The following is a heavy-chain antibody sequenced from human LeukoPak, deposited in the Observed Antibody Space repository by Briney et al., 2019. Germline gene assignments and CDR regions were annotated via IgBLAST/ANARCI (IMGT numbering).Heavy chain of an antibody. Sequence: PGGSLRLSCAASGFTFSNYAMSWVRQAPGKGLEWVSSISGSGGSAYYADSVKGLFTISRDNSENTLFLRMNSLRAEDTAVYYCAKATGYLLWGQGTLVIVSS. CDR2: ISGSGGSA. V-gene: IGHV3-23*01. J-gene: IGHJ4*02. CDR3: AKATGYLL. CDR1: GFTFSNYA. D-gene: IGHD1-14*01.